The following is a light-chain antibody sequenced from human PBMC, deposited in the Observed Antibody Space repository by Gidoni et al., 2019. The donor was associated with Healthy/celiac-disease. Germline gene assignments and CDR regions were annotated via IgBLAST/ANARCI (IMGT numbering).Light chain of an antibody. CDR3: QQYCSSPLT. J-gene: IGKJ4*01. Sequence: EIALTQSPGTLSLSPGERATLSCRASQSVSSSYLAWYQQKPGQAPRRLIYGASSRATSIPDRFSGSGSGTDFTLTISRLGPEYFAVYFCQQYCSSPLTFGGGTKVEIK. V-gene: IGKV3-20*01. CDR2: GAS. CDR1: QSVSSSY.